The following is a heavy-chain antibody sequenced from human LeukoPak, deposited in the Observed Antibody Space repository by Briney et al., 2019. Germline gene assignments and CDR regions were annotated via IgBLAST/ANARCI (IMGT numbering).Heavy chain of an antibody. CDR2: IIPVYGTA. CDR3: ARPNKAAQYGPFDY. CDR1: GGTFTNYA. V-gene: IGHV1-69*05. Sequence: GSSVKVSCKASGGTFTNYAISWVRQAPGQGLEWMGGIIPVYGTASYAQNFQGKVTITTDESTSTSYLELSSLRSEDTAVHYCARPNKAAQYGPFDYWGQGTLVTVSS. D-gene: IGHD6-6*01. J-gene: IGHJ4*02.